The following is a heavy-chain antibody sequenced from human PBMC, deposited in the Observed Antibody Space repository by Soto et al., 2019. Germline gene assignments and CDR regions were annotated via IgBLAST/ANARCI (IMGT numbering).Heavy chain of an antibody. V-gene: IGHV4-31*03. CDR2: IYYSGRT. Sequence: VPLQESGPGLVKPSQTLSLPCTVSGGSLRSGGYYWRWIRQHPGKGLEWIGYIYYSGRTYYNPSLKSRVTISVDTSKNQFSLKLSSVTAADTAVYYCARVDFYGDRDYWGQGTLVTVSS. CDR1: GGSLRSGGYY. CDR3: ARVDFYGDRDY. J-gene: IGHJ4*02. D-gene: IGHD4-17*01.